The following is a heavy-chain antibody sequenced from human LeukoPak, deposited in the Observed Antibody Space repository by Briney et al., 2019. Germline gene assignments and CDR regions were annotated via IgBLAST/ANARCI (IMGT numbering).Heavy chain of an antibody. D-gene: IGHD5-18*01. V-gene: IGHV3-30*18. CDR2: ISYYGSNK. Sequence: GGSLRLSCGASGFTFSSYGMHWVRQAPGKGLEWVAVISYYGSNKYYADSVKGRFTISRGNSKNTLYLQINKLRGEDKCVYYCAKSIQLRTWAFDMWGQGTMVTVSS. CDR1: GFTFSSYG. J-gene: IGHJ3*02. CDR3: AKSIQLRTWAFDM.